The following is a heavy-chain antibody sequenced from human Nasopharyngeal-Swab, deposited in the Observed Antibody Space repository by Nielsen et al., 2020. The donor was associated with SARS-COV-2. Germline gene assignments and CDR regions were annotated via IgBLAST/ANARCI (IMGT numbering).Heavy chain of an antibody. D-gene: IGHD4-17*01. Sequence: GGSLRLSCAASGFTFSSSGMDWVRQGPGKGLEWVAVISYDGSNEYYGDSVKGRFTISRDNSKNTLYLQMNSLRVDDTAVYYCAKDVHGDYGGIDYWGQGMLVTVSS. CDR3: AKDVHGDYGGIDY. J-gene: IGHJ4*02. CDR2: ISYDGSNE. CDR1: GFTFSSSG. V-gene: IGHV3-30*18.